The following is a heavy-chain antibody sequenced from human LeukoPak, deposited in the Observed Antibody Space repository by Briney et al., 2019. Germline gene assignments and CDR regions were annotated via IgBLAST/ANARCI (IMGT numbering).Heavy chain of an antibody. CDR1: GGSFSGYY. CDR2: INHSGST. Sequence: SETLSLTCAVYGGSFSGYYWSWIRQPPGKGLEWIGEINHSGSTNYNPSLKSRVTISVDTSKNQFSLKLSSVTAADTAVYHCARERSWYYYYYYMDVWGKGTTVTVSS. V-gene: IGHV4-34*01. CDR3: ARERSWYYYYYYMDV. J-gene: IGHJ6*03. D-gene: IGHD6-13*01.